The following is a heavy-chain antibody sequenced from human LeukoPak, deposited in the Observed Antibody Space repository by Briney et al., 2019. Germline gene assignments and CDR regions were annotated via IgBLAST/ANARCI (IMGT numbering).Heavy chain of an antibody. D-gene: IGHD3-10*01. CDR2: IYTSGST. V-gene: IGHV4-4*07. Sequence: SETLSLTCTVSGGSISSYYWSWIRQPAGKGLEWIGRIYTSGSTNYNPSLKSRVTMSVDTSKNQFSLKLSSVTAAGTAVYYCARDLVWFGEGDWFGPWGQGTLVTVSS. CDR3: ARDLVWFGEGDWFGP. CDR1: GGSISSYY. J-gene: IGHJ5*02.